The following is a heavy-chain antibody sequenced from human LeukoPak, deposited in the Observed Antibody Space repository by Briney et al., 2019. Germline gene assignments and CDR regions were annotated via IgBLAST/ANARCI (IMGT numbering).Heavy chain of an antibody. CDR2: ISSSSSYI. D-gene: IGHD3-10*01. J-gene: IGHJ4*02. CDR1: GFTFSSYA. CDR3: AKDQQVLLWFGELSRSPFDY. V-gene: IGHV3-21*01. Sequence: GGSLRLSCAASGFTFSSYAMSWVRQAPGKGLEWVSSISSSSSYIYYADSVKGRFTISRDNSKNTLYLQMNSLRAEDTAVYYCAKDQQVLLWFGELSRSPFDYWGQGTLVTVSS.